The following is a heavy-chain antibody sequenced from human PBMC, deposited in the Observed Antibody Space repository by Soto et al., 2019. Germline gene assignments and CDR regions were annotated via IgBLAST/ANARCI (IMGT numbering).Heavy chain of an antibody. Sequence: GGSLRLSCAASGSTFSSYAMSWVRQAPGKGLEWVSAISGSGGSTYYADSVKGRFTISTDNSKNTLYLQMNSLRAEDTAVYYCANGGDSYGSGWYSSLNWGQGTRVTVPS. D-gene: IGHD6-19*01. CDR3: ANGGDSYGSGWYSSLN. CDR1: GSTFSSYA. V-gene: IGHV3-23*01. J-gene: IGHJ4*02. CDR2: ISGSGGST.